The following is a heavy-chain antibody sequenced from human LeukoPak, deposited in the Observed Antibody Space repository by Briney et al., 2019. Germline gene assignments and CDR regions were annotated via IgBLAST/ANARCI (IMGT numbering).Heavy chain of an antibody. D-gene: IGHD1-26*01. CDR1: GYTFTSYD. Sequence: ASVKVSCKASGYTFTSYDINWVRQATGQGLEWMGWMNPNSGNTGYAQKFQGRVTMTRNTSISTAYMELSSLRSEDTAVYYCATQDGGSYRDYFDYWGQGTLVTVSS. CDR2: MNPNSGNT. V-gene: IGHV1-8*01. CDR3: ATQDGGSYRDYFDY. J-gene: IGHJ4*02.